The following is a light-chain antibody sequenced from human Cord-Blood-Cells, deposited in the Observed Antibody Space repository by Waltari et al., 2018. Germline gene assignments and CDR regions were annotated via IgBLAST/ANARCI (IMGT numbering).Light chain of an antibody. V-gene: IGKV3-15*01. Sequence: IVMTHSPATLSVSPGERATLSCRASQSVSSNLAWYQQKPGQAPRLLIYGASTRATGIPARFSGSGSGTEFTLTISSLQSEDVAVYYCQQYNNWLRTFGQGTKVEIK. J-gene: IGKJ1*01. CDR1: QSVSSN. CDR2: GAS. CDR3: QQYNNWLRT.